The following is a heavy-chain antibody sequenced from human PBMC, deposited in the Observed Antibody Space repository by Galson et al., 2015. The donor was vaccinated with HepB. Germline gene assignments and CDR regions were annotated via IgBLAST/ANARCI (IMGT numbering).Heavy chain of an antibody. CDR2: FDPEDGET. CDR3: ATSGVAVAGYFDY. V-gene: IGHV1-24*01. D-gene: IGHD6-19*01. J-gene: IGHJ4*02. Sequence: SVKVSCKVSGYTLTELSMHWVRQAPGKGLEWMGGFDPEDGETIYARKFQGRVTMTEDTSTDTAYMELSSLRSEDTAAYYCATSGVAVAGYFDYWGQGTLVTVSS. CDR1: GYTLTELS.